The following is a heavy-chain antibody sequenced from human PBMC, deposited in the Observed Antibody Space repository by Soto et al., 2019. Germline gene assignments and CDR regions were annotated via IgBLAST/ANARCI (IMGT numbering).Heavy chain of an antibody. CDR2: ISGSGGST. D-gene: IGHD3-3*01. CDR1: GFTFSSYA. CDR3: AKAEGYYDFWSGRSGDYYYYGMDV. Sequence: LRLSCAASGFTFSSYAMSWVRQAPGKGLEWVSAISGSGGSTYYADSAKGRFTISRDNSKNTLYLQMNSLRAEDTAVYYCAKAEGYYDFWSGRSGDYYYYGMDVWGQGTTVTVSS. V-gene: IGHV3-23*01. J-gene: IGHJ6*02.